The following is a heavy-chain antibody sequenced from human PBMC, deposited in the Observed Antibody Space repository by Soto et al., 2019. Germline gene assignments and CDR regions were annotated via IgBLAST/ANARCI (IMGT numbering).Heavy chain of an antibody. Sequence: WSLRLSCEASGFSFSSYAMSWVRQAPGKGLEWVSAISNTGGRTYYADSVKGRFTISRDNPKNRLYLQMHSLRDEDTAVYYCAKDRATVVPRGLDVWGQGTTVTVSS. J-gene: IGHJ6*02. CDR3: AKDRATVVPRGLDV. CDR1: GFSFSSYA. CDR2: ISNTGGRT. D-gene: IGHD4-17*01. V-gene: IGHV3-23*01.